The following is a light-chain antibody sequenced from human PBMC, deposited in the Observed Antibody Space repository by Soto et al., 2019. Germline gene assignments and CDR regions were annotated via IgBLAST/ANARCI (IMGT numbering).Light chain of an antibody. V-gene: IGKV1-9*01. CDR1: QGISSF. Sequence: DIQLTQSPSSLSASVGDRVTITCRASQGISSFLAWYQQKPGKAPNLLIYAASTLQSGVPSRFSGSGSGTDFTLTISSLQPEDFVTYFCQQHHSYPRTFGPGTTVDIK. CDR2: AAS. J-gene: IGKJ3*01. CDR3: QQHHSYPRT.